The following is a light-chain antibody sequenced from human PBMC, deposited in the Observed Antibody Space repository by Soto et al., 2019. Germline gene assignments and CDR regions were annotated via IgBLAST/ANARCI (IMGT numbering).Light chain of an antibody. J-gene: IGKJ3*01. CDR2: AAS. V-gene: IGKV1-39*01. CDR3: QQSYLTPFT. Sequence: DIQMTQSPSSLSASVGDRVTITCRASQNISSYLNWYQQKPGKAPKLLIYAASSLQSGVPSRFSGSGSGTDFTLTISSLQPEDFATYYCQQSYLTPFTFGPGTKVDIK. CDR1: QNISSY.